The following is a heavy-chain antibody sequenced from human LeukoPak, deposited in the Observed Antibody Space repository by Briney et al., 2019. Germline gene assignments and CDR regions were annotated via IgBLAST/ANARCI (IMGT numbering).Heavy chain of an antibody. CDR1: GYSFSRYW. V-gene: IGHV5-51*01. Sequence: GEPLKISCKASGYSFSRYWIGWVRQMPGKGLEWMGIIYPGDSETRYSPSFQGQVTISADKSISTAYLQWSSLKASDNAMYYCARPSAAAVTTEGDYWGQGTLVTVSS. CDR3: ARPSAAAVTTEGDY. J-gene: IGHJ4*02. CDR2: IYPGDSET. D-gene: IGHD4-17*01.